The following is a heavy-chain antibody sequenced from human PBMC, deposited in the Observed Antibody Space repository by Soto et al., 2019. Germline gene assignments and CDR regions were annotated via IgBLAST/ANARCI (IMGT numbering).Heavy chain of an antibody. J-gene: IGHJ6*02. Sequence: SETLSLTCTVSGGSISSGDYYWSWIRQPPGKGLEWIGYIYYSGSTYYNPSLKSRVTISVDTSKNQFSLKLSSVTAADTAVYYCARVLVLRFLDTDIMDVWGQGTTVTVSS. V-gene: IGHV4-30-4*01. D-gene: IGHD3-3*01. CDR2: IYYSGST. CDR3: ARVLVLRFLDTDIMDV. CDR1: GGSISSGDYY.